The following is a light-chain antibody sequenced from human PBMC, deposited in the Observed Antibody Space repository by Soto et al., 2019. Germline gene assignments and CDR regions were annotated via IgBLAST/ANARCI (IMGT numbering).Light chain of an antibody. CDR3: QQYDIWPPYT. CDR1: QSVNSY. J-gene: IGKJ2*01. V-gene: IGKV3-15*01. CDR2: DAS. Sequence: EIVTTQSPATLSLSPGERATLSWSASQSVNSYLALYQQKPGQAPRLLIYDASTRATGIPPRFSGGGSGTEFTVTISSLQSEDFAIYYCQQYDIWPPYTFGQGTKVDI.